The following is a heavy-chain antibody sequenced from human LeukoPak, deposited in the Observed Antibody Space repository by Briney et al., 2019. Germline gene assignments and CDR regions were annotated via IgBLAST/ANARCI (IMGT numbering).Heavy chain of an antibody. CDR1: GGSISSYY. D-gene: IGHD3-22*01. CDR3: ARSGDYYDSSGYFSWTFDI. V-gene: IGHV4-59*01. J-gene: IGHJ3*02. Sequence: PSETLSLTCTVSGGSISSYYWSWIRQPPGKGLEWIGYISYSGSTNYNPSLRSRVTISVDTSKNQFSLKLSSVTAADTALYYCARSGDYYDSSGYFSWTFDIWGQGTMVTVSS. CDR2: ISYSGST.